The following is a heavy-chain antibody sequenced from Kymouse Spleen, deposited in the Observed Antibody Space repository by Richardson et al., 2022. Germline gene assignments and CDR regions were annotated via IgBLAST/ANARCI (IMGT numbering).Heavy chain of an antibody. CDR1: GGSFSGYY. CDR3: ARVNWALFDY. V-gene: IGHV4-34*01. CDR2: INHSGST. J-gene: IGHJ4*02. D-gene: IGHD7-27*02. Sequence: QVQLQQWGAGLLKPSETLSLTCAVYGGSFSGYYWSWIRQPPGKGLEWIGEINHSGSTNYNPSLKSRVTISVDTSKNQFSLKLSSVTAADTAVYYCARVNWALFDYWGQGTLVTVSS.